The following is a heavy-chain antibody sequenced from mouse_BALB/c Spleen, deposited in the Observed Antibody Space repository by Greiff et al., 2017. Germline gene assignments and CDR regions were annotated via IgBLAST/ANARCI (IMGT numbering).Heavy chain of an antibody. J-gene: IGHJ4*01. CDR1: GYSITSGYY. V-gene: IGHV3-6*02. Sequence: VQLKQSGPGLVKPSQSLSLTCSVTGYSITSGYYWNWIRQFPGNKLEWMGYISYDGSNNYNPSLKNRISITRDTSKNQFFLKLNSVTTEDTATYYCARGKTGKNYYAMDYWGQGTSVTVSS. D-gene: IGHD4-1*01. CDR3: ARGKTGKNYYAMDY. CDR2: ISYDGSN.